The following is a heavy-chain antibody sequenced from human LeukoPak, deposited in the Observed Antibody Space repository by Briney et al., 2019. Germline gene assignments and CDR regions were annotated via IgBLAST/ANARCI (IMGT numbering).Heavy chain of an antibody. CDR3: ASSFYGSGSYYKDY. Sequence: GGSLRLSCAASGFIFSSHWMSWVRQAPGKELEWVANIKQDGSEKYYVDSVKGRFTISRDNAKNSLYLQVNSLRAEDTAVYYCASSFYGSGSYYKDYWGQGTLVTVSS. D-gene: IGHD3-10*01. J-gene: IGHJ4*02. V-gene: IGHV3-7*01. CDR2: IKQDGSEK. CDR1: GFIFSSHW.